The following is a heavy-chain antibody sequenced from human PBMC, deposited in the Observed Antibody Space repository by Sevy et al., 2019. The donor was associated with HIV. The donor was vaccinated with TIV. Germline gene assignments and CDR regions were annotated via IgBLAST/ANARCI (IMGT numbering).Heavy chain of an antibody. J-gene: IGHJ4*02. V-gene: IGHV1-2*06. CDR2: INPTRGGT. CDR1: GYSFSGYN. CDR3: VRVPAAAGTRGYFDY. D-gene: IGHD6-13*01. Sequence: ASVKVSCKTSGYSFSGYNMHWVRQAPGQGLEWMGRINPTRGGTKFAEMFQGRVTMTRDMSIRTAYMELSSLRSDDTAVYYCVRVPAAAGTRGYFDYWGQGTLVTVSS.